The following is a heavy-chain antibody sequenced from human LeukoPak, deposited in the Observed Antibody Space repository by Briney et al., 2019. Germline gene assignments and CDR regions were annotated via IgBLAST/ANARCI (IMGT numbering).Heavy chain of an antibody. CDR3: AKDGAYDGVDGTKVADY. CDR2: ISGSGGST. Sequence: PGGSLRLSCAASGFTFSSYWMHWDRQAPGKGLEWVSAISGSGGSTYYADSVKGRFTISRDNSKNTLYLQMNSLRAEDTAVYYCAKDGAYDGVDGTKVADYWGQGTLVTVSS. D-gene: IGHD2-8*01. V-gene: IGHV3-23*01. CDR1: GFTFSSYW. J-gene: IGHJ4*02.